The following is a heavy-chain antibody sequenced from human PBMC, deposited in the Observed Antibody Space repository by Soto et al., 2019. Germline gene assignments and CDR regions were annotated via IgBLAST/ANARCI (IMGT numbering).Heavy chain of an antibody. Sequence: PGESLKISCKASGYNFFNYWIGWVRQMPGKGLEGVAIIYPDDSNIRCSPSFQGRVTISADKSISAAYLQWSSLKAPDSGMYYCARGGRGTWAYHNGMDVWGQGTTVTVSS. CDR3: ARGGRGTWAYHNGMDV. CDR2: IYPDDSNI. D-gene: IGHD1-26*01. J-gene: IGHJ6*02. V-gene: IGHV5-51*01. CDR1: GYNFFNYW.